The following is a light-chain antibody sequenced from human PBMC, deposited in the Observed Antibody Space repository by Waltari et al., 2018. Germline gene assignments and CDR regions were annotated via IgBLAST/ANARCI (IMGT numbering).Light chain of an antibody. CDR3: SSYAGSNTLEV. Sequence: QSALTQPASVSGSPGQSITISCTGTSNDVGGFNYVSWYQQHPGKAPKLMIYDVSNRPSGVSNRFSGSKSGNTASLTISGLQAEDEADYYCSSYAGSNTLEVFGGWTKLTVL. CDR1: SNDVGGFNY. V-gene: IGLV2-14*03. CDR2: DVS. J-gene: IGLJ3*02.